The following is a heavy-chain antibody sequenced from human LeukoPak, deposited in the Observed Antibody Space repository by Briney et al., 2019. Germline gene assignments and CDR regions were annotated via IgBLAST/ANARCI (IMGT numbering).Heavy chain of an antibody. CDR3: ARGMTTVTTFLFDY. J-gene: IGHJ4*02. D-gene: IGHD4-11*01. V-gene: IGHV3-11*06. CDR1: GFTFSDYY. CDR2: ISSSSSYI. Sequence: GSLRLSCAASGFTFSDYYMSWIRQAPGKGLEWVSYISSSSSYIYYADSVKGRFTISRDNAKNSLYLQMNSLRAEDTAVYYCARGMTTVTTFLFDYWGQGTLVTVSS.